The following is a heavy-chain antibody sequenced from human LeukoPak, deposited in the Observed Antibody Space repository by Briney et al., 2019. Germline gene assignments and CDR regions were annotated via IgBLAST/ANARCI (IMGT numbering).Heavy chain of an antibody. CDR2: IIPYSGAP. J-gene: IGHJ3*02. V-gene: IGHV1-69*13. CDR1: GGTFNIND. CDR3: AREANGALVVVAALAFDI. D-gene: IGHD2-15*01. Sequence: EASVKVSCKASGGTFNINDINWVRQAPGQGLEWMGGIIPYSGAPNYAQKFQDRVTLSADGLTNTAYMELRSLRSEDTAVYYCAREANGALVVVAALAFDIWDQGTMVTVSS.